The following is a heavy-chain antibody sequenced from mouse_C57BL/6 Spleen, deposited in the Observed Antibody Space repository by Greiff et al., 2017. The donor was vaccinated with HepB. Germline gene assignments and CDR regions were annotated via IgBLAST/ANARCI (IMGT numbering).Heavy chain of an antibody. Sequence: EVKLMESGGDLVKPGGSLKLSCAASGFTFSSYGMSWVRQTPDKRLEWVATISSGGSYTYYPDSVKGRFTISRDNAKNTLYLQMSSLKSEDTAMYYCARPYYDYDRYCAMDYWGQGTSVTVSS. J-gene: IGHJ4*01. V-gene: IGHV5-6*01. CDR3: ARPYYDYDRYCAMDY. D-gene: IGHD2-4*01. CDR1: GFTFSSYG. CDR2: ISSGGSYT.